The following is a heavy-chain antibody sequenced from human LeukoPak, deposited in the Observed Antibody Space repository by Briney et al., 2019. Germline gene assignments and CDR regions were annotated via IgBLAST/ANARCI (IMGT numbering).Heavy chain of an antibody. J-gene: IGHJ4*02. CDR1: GGSISSHY. D-gene: IGHD3-22*01. V-gene: IGHV4-4*07. CDR3: AREELDSSGYYFDFDY. Sequence: SETLSLTCTVSGGSISSHYWSWIRQPAGKGLEWIGRIYTSGSTNYNPSLKSRVTMSVDTSKNQFSLKLSSVTAADTAVYYCAREELDSSGYYFDFDYWGQGALVTVSS. CDR2: IYTSGST.